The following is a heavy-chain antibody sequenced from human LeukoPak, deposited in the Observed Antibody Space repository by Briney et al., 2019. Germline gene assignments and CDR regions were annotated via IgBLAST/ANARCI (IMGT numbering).Heavy chain of an antibody. V-gene: IGHV3-23*01. CDR1: GFTFSSYA. Sequence: PGGSLRLSCAASGFTFSSYAMSWVRQAPGKGLEWVSAISGSGGSTYYADSVKGRFTISRDNSKNTLYLQMNSLRAEDTAVYYCAKKKSGGSYYSGPEEDYWGQGTLVTVSS. CDR2: ISGSGGST. D-gene: IGHD1-26*01. CDR3: AKKKSGGSYYSGPEEDY. J-gene: IGHJ4*02.